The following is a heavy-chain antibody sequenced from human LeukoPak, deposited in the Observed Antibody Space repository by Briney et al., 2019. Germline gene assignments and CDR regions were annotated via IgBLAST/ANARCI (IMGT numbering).Heavy chain of an antibody. V-gene: IGHV4-34*01. J-gene: IGHJ4*02. Sequence: SETLSLTCAVYGGSFSGYYWSWIRQPPGKGLEWIGEINHSGSTNYNPSLKSRVTISVDTSENQFSLKLSSVTAADTAVYYCARGEDIVVVPAASRTKHFDYWGQGTLVTVSS. CDR1: GGSFSGYY. CDR3: ARGEDIVVVPAASRTKHFDY. CDR2: INHSGST. D-gene: IGHD2-2*01.